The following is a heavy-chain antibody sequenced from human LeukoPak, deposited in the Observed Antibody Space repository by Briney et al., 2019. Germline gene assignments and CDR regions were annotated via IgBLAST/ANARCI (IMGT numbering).Heavy chain of an antibody. Sequence: PGGSLRLSCAASGLTFSSHWTHWVRQAPGKGLVWVSRITNDGSSTTYADSVKGRFTISRDNAKNTLYLQMNSLRAEDTAVYYCAPQQTYSPYNWFDPWGQGTLVTVSS. CDR2: ITNDGSST. D-gene: IGHD5-12*01. CDR1: GLTFSSHW. V-gene: IGHV3-74*01. CDR3: APQQTYSPYNWFDP. J-gene: IGHJ5*02.